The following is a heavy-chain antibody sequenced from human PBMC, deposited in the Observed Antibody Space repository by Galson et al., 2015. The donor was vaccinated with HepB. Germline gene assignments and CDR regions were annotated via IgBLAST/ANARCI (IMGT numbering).Heavy chain of an antibody. J-gene: IGHJ5*02. Sequence: SLRLSCAASGFTFSSYAMHWVCQAPGKGLEWVAVISYDGSNKYYADSVKGRFTISRDNSKNTLYLQMNSLRAEDTAVYYCAREGRGDDSSGYRFDPWGQGTLVTVSS. CDR1: GFTFSSYA. V-gene: IGHV3-30*04. CDR3: AREGRGDDSSGYRFDP. D-gene: IGHD3-22*01. CDR2: ISYDGSNK.